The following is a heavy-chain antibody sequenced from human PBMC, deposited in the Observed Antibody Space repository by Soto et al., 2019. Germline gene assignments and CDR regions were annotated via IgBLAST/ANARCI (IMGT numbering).Heavy chain of an antibody. CDR2: ISAYNGNT. Sequence: ASVKVSCKASGYSFATSGISWVRQVPGQGLEWMGWISAYNGNTNYEQKLQDRVTVTTDTSTSTAYLELRSLRSDDTAVYYCARAGHYYDSSGYATWGQGTLVTVSS. D-gene: IGHD3-22*01. CDR1: GYSFATSG. V-gene: IGHV1-18*01. J-gene: IGHJ5*02. CDR3: ARAGHYYDSSGYAT.